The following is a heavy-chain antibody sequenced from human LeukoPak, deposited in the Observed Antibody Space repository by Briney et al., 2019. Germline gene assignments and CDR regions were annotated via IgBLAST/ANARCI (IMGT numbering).Heavy chain of an antibody. V-gene: IGHV5-51*01. D-gene: IGHD3-10*01. CDR2: IYPDDSDT. CDR1: GSIFTTYW. J-gene: IGHJ4*02. Sequence: GASLQISCKGSGSIFTTYWIAWGRQLPGKGLEWMGIIYPDDSDTRYSPSFPGQVTISAYKSISTAYLQWSSLKASDTAMYYCARGFGEFRFDYWGQGTLVTVSS. CDR3: ARGFGEFRFDY.